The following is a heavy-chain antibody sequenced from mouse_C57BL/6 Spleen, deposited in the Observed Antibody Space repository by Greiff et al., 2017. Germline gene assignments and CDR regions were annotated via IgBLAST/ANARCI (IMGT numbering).Heavy chain of an antibody. D-gene: IGHD1-1*01. CDR3: ARDDYYGYYWYFDV. J-gene: IGHJ1*03. CDR2: IHPNSGST. CDR1: GYTFTSYW. Sequence: QVQLQQPGAELVKPGASVKLSCKASGYTFTSYWMHWVKQRPGQGLEWIGTIHPNSGSTNYNEKFKSKATLTVDKSSSTAYMQLRSLTSEDSAVYYCARDDYYGYYWYFDVWGTGTTVTVSS. V-gene: IGHV1-64*01.